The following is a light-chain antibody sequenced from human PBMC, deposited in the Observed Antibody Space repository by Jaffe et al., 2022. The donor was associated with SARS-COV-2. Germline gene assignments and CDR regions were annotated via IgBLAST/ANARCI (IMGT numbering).Light chain of an antibody. CDR2: LYSDGSH. J-gene: IGLJ3*02. Sequence: QLVVTQSPSASASLGASVKLTCTLSSGHSSNAIAWHQQQPEKGPRYLMKLYSDGSHSKGDGIPDRFSGSSSGAERYLTISSLQSEDEADYYCQTWGTGIRVFGGGTKLTVL. CDR3: QTWGTGIRV. CDR1: SGHSSNA. V-gene: IGLV4-69*01.